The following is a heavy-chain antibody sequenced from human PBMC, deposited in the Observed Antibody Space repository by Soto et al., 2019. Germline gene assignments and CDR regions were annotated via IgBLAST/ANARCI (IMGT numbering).Heavy chain of an antibody. CDR1: GYYIQFGGYY. CDR3: GRDLTSNANCIDP. D-gene: IGHD2-2*01. CDR2: IYYTGKT. Sequence: SETLSLTCSFSGYYIQFGGYYWTWIRQRPGKGLEWMGYIYYTGKTYYNPSLESRLTMSVDRSKNQFSLRLTSVTAADTAVYFCGRDLTSNANCIDPWGQGTLVTVSS. J-gene: IGHJ5*02. V-gene: IGHV4-30-4*01.